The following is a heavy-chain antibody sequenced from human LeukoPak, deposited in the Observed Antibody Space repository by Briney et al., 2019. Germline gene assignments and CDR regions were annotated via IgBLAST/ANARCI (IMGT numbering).Heavy chain of an antibody. CDR1: GYTFTSYY. CDR3: ARVVVGDIAAFDI. D-gene: IGHD4-17*01. V-gene: IGHV1-46*01. Sequence: ASVKVSCKASGYTFTSYYMHWVRQAPGQGLEWMGIINPSGGSTSYAQKFQGRITMTRDTSTSTVYMELSSLRSEDTAVYNCARVVVGDIAAFDIWGQGTMVIVSS. CDR2: INPSGGST. J-gene: IGHJ3*02.